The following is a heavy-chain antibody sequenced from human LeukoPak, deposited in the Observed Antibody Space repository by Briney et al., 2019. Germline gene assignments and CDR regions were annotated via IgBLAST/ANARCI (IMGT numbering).Heavy chain of an antibody. CDR1: GFIVSNTY. CDR2: IYTGGST. D-gene: IGHD5-18*01. V-gene: IGHV3-53*01. J-gene: IGHJ4*02. CDR3: ARGGIQLWLPMAD. Sequence: GGSLRLSCAASGFIVSNTYMSWVRQAPGRGLEWVSIIYTGGSTYYADSVKGRSTISRDNSKNTLYLQMNSLRVEDTAVYYCARGGIQLWLPMADWGQGTLVTVSS.